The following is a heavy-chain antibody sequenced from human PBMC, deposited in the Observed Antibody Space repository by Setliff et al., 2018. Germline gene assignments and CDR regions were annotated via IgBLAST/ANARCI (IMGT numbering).Heavy chain of an antibody. CDR3: ARHVGIRGRGYNYYYYYMDV. D-gene: IGHD3-10*01. J-gene: IGHJ6*03. Sequence: SETLSLTCTVSGGSLRGNAIFWGWIRQPPGKGLEWIGSIYYTGDPYYNPSLKSRVTMSVDTSRNQLSLKLTSVTAADTPVYYCARHVGIRGRGYNYYYYYMDVWGKGTMVTVS. CDR1: GGSLRGNAIF. CDR2: IYYTGDP. V-gene: IGHV4-39*01.